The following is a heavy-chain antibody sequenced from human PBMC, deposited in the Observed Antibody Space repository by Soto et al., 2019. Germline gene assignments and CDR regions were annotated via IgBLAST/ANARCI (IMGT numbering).Heavy chain of an antibody. D-gene: IGHD3-3*01. CDR1: GVSITSGDYY. V-gene: IGHV4-30-4*01. J-gene: IGHJ5*02. CDR2: IYYGGTT. CDR3: ASFGVASRNWFDP. Sequence: QVQLQESGPGLAETLSLTCTVSGVSITSGDYYWNWIRQPPGKGLEWIGSIYYGGTTYYNPSLKSRVTISLYTATNQFSLQLTSVTAADTAVYYFASFGVASRNWFDPLGQGTLVTVSS.